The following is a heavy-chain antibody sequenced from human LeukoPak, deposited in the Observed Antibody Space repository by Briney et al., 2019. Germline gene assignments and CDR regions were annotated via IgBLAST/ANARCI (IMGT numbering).Heavy chain of an antibody. Sequence: GGSLRLSCAASGFTFSIYAMSWVRQAPGKGLEWVSAISGSGGSTYYADSVKGRFTISRDNSKNTLYLQMNSLRAEDAPVNDCAKDKYNWKDSDFDYWGQGNLVTVSS. V-gene: IGHV3-23*01. D-gene: IGHD1-1*01. CDR3: AKDKYNWKDSDFDY. CDR1: GFTFSIYA. J-gene: IGHJ4*02. CDR2: ISGSGGST.